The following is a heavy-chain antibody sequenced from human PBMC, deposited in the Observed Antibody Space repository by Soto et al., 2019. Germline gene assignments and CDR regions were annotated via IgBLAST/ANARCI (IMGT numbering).Heavy chain of an antibody. D-gene: IGHD3-10*01. Sequence: PGGSLRLSCAASGFTFSDYYMSWIRQAPGKGLEWVSYISSSSSYTKYAESVKSRFTISRDNAKNSQYQQKNSLRAEDTAVYYCARAYLKWFGHDGMDVWGQGTTVTVSS. V-gene: IGHV3-11*05. J-gene: IGHJ6*02. CDR3: ARAYLKWFGHDGMDV. CDR1: GFTFSDYY. CDR2: ISSSSSYT.